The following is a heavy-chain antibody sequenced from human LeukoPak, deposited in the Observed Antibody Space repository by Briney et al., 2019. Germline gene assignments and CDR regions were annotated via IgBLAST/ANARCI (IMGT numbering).Heavy chain of an antibody. J-gene: IGHJ4*02. V-gene: IGHV4-59*04. Sequence: SETLSLTCNVSGGSIRGYYWSWIRQPPGKGLEWIGSIYYSGNTYYNASLKSQVSISIDTSKNQFSLRLTSVTAADTAVYYCARQTGSGLFILPGGQGTLVAVSS. CDR2: IYYSGNT. CDR1: GGSIRGYY. CDR3: ARQTGSGLFILP. D-gene: IGHD3/OR15-3a*01.